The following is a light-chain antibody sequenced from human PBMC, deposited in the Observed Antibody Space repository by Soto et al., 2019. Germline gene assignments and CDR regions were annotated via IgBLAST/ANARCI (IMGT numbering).Light chain of an antibody. V-gene: IGKV1-27*01. Sequence: DIQMTQAPSSLSASVGDRVTITCRARQDISTYLAWYQQKPGKVPKLLISAAYTLQSGVPPRFSGSGSGTDFTLTISSLQPEDVATYYCQKYDNAPLTFGGGTRVDFK. CDR2: AAY. J-gene: IGKJ4*01. CDR3: QKYDNAPLT. CDR1: QDISTY.